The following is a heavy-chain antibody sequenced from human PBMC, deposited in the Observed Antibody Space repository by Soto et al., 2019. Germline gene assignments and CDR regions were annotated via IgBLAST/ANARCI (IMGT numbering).Heavy chain of an antibody. CDR1: GGSISGYY. CDR2: MYNTGST. J-gene: IGHJ6*02. V-gene: IGHV4-59*01. D-gene: IGHD6-6*01. Sequence: SETLSLTCTVSGGSISGYYWSWIRQPPGKGLEWIGYMYNTGSTVYNPSFKSRVTISVDTSKNQFSLKLSSVTAADTAVYYCARTRSRLAARHHHYYYGMDVWGQGTTVTVSS. CDR3: ARTRSRLAARHHHYYYGMDV.